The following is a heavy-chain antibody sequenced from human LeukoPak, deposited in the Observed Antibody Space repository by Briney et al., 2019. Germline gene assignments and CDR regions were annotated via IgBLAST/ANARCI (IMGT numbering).Heavy chain of an antibody. D-gene: IGHD3-3*01. J-gene: IGHJ4*02. V-gene: IGHV3-43*02. CDR3: AKDWRDFGVVISYYFDY. Sequence: PGGSLRLSCAASGFTFDDYAMHWVRQAPGKGLEWVSLISGDGGSTYYADSVKGRFTISRDNSKNSLYLQMNSLRTEDTALYYSAKDWRDFGVVISYYFDYWGQGTLVTVSS. CDR2: ISGDGGST. CDR1: GFTFDDYA.